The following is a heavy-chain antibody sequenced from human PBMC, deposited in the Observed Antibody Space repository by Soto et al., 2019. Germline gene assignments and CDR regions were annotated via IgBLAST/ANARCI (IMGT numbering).Heavy chain of an antibody. J-gene: IGHJ6*02. CDR3: ARLNGYCVSTSCHGYYGMDV. V-gene: IGHV4-59*08. Sequence: LQMRSVTCTVGRECRTRCYRYWIRQPPGKGLEWIGYIYYSGSTNYNPSLKSRVTISVDTSKNQFSLRLRSVTDADTAVYYCARLNGYCVSTSCHGYYGMDVWGQGTTVTVSS. D-gene: IGHD2-2*03. CDR2: IYYSGST. CDR1: RECRTRCY.